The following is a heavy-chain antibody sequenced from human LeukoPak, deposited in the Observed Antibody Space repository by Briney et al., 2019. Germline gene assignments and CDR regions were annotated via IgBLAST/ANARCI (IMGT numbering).Heavy chain of an antibody. CDR2: ISGSGGST. J-gene: IGHJ4*02. V-gene: IGHV3-23*01. Sequence: GGSLRLSCAASGFTFSSYVMSWVRQAPGKGLEWVSAISGSGGSTYYADSVKGRFTISRDNSKNTLYLQMNSLRAEDTAVYYCAKSLGVVRGVYLWGQGTLVTVSS. D-gene: IGHD3-10*01. CDR3: AKSLGVVRGVYL. CDR1: GFTFSSYV.